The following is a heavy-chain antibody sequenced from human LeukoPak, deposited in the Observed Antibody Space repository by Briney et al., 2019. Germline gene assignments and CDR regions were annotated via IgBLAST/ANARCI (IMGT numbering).Heavy chain of an antibody. V-gene: IGHV4-61*02. CDR1: GDSISSGDYY. D-gene: IGHD2-2*01. CDR3: AGGYCSSTSCYFDY. CDR2: ISSSGST. J-gene: IGHJ4*02. Sequence: SETLSLTCTVSGDSISSGDYYWSWIRQPAGKGLEWIGRISSSGSTNYNPSLKSRVTISVDTSKNQFSLKLSSVTAADTAVYYCAGGYCSSTSCYFDYWGQGTLVTVSS.